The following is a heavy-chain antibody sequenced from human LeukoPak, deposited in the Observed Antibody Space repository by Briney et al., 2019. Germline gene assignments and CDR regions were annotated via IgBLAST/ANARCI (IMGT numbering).Heavy chain of an antibody. J-gene: IGHJ3*02. CDR3: ARVAYCSSTSCYTKGAFDI. CDR2: IIPILGIA. Sequence: SVKVSCKASGGTFSSYAISWVRQAPGQGLEWMGRIIPILGIANYAQKFQGRVTMTRDTSISTAYMELSRLRSDDTAVYYCARVAYCSSTSCYTKGAFDIWGQGTMVTVSS. V-gene: IGHV1-69*04. CDR1: GGTFSSYA. D-gene: IGHD2-2*02.